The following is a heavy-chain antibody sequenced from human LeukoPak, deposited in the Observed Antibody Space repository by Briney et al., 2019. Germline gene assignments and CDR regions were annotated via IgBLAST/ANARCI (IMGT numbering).Heavy chain of an antibody. CDR2: IKKDGSEK. Sequence: GGSLRLSCAASGFTFSSYWMNWVRQAPGKGLEWVANIKKDGSEKYYVDSVKGRFTISRDNAKNSLYLQMNSLRAEDTAVYYCARYTTAGYSSGWYGPSSDYWGQGTLVTVSS. V-gene: IGHV3-7*01. CDR3: ARYTTAGYSSGWYGPSSDY. D-gene: IGHD6-19*01. CDR1: GFTFSSYW. J-gene: IGHJ4*02.